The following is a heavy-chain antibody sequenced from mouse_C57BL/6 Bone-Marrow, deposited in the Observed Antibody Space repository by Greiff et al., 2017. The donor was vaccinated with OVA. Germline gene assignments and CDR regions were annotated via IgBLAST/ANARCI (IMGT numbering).Heavy chain of an antibody. V-gene: IGHV1-19*01. Sequence: DVQLQESGPVLVKPGASVKMSCKASGYTFTDYYMNWVKQSHGKSLEWIGVINPYNGGTSYNQKFKGKATLTVDTSSSTAYMELNSLTSEDSAVYYCARHDYDGYWGQGTTLTVSS. CDR1: GYTFTDYY. D-gene: IGHD2-4*01. J-gene: IGHJ2*01. CDR3: ARHDYDGY. CDR2: INPYNGGT.